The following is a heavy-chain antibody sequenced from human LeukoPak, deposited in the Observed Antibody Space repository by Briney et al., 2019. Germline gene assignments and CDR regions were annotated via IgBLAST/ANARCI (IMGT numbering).Heavy chain of an antibody. CDR1: GGSFSGYY. V-gene: IGHV4-34*01. CDR3: AIQYCSGGSCFDY. D-gene: IGHD2-15*01. Sequence: SETLSLTCAVYGGSFSGYYWSWIRQPPGKGLEWSGEINHSGSTNYNPSLRSRVTISVESSKNQFSLKLSSVPAADTAVYYCAIQYCSGGSCFDYWGQGTLVTVSS. J-gene: IGHJ4*02. CDR2: INHSGST.